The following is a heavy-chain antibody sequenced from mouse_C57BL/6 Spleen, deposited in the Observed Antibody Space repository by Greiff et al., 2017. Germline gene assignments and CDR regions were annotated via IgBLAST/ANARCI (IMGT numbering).Heavy chain of an antibody. CDR1: GFTFSSYA. J-gene: IGHJ3*01. CDR3: AGNYEAAY. V-gene: IGHV5-4*01. Sequence: EVQVVESGGGLVKPGGSLKLSCAASGFTFSSYAMSWVRQTPEKRLEWVATISDGGSYTYYPDNVKGRFTISRDNAKNNLYLQMSHLKSEDTAMYYCAGNYEAAYWGQGTLVTVSA. CDR2: ISDGGSYT. D-gene: IGHD1-1*01.